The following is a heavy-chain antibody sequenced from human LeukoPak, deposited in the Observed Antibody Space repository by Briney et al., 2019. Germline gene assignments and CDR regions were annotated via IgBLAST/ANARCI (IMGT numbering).Heavy chain of an antibody. D-gene: IGHD3-10*01. J-gene: IGHJ4*02. CDR3: ARHSRGYFDY. V-gene: IGHV4-39*01. CDR1: GGSISSSSYY. CDR2: IYYSGST. Sequence: SETLSLTCTVSGGSISSSSYYWGWIRQPPGKGLEWIGSIYYSGSTYYNPSLKSRVTISVDTSKNQFSLKLSSVTAADTAVYYCARHSRGYFDYWGQGTLVTVSS.